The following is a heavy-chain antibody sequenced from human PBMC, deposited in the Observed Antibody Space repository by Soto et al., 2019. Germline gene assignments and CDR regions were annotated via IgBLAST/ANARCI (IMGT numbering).Heavy chain of an antibody. D-gene: IGHD2-21*02. CDR1: GGTFSSYT. J-gene: IGHJ5*02. CDR2: IIPILGIA. V-gene: IGHV1-69*02. Sequence: QVQLVQSGDEVKKPGSSVKVSCKASGGTFSSYTISWVRQAPGQGLEWMGRIIPILGIANYAQKFQGRVTITADKSTSTAYLELSSLRSEDTAVYYCARGDVVVGTCPFDPWGQGTLVTVSS. CDR3: ARGDVVVGTCPFDP.